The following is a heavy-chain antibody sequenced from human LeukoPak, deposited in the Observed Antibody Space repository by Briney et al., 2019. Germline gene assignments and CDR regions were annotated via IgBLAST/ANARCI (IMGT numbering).Heavy chain of an antibody. CDR3: ARGAAGYSSGWYYYYGMDV. J-gene: IGHJ6*02. V-gene: IGHV1-2*02. CDR2: INPKSGGT. D-gene: IGHD6-19*01. Sequence: ASVKVTCKASGYTFTGYYMHWVRQAPGQGLEWMGWINPKSGGTNYAQKFQGRVTMTSDTSISTAYMELSRLSSHDTAVYYCARGAAGYSSGWYYYYGMDVWGQGTTVTVSS. CDR1: GYTFTGYY.